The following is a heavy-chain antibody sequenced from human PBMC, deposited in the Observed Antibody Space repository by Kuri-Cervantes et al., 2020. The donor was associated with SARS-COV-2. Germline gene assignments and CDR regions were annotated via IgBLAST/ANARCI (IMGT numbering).Heavy chain of an antibody. J-gene: IGHJ5*02. D-gene: IGHD5-18*01. V-gene: IGHV3-30*14. Sequence: GGSLRLSCAASGFTFSSYDMNWVRQAPGKGLEWVAFISDDGTNKYYADSVKGRFTISRENAKNSLYLQMNSLRAEDTAVSYCAREGSYGPPPANWFDPWGQGTLVTFSS. CDR3: AREGSYGPPPANWFDP. CDR2: ISDDGTNK. CDR1: GFTFSSYD.